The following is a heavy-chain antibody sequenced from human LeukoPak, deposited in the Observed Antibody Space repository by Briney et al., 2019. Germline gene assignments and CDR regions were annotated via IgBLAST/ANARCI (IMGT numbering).Heavy chain of an antibody. CDR1: GFTFSTSW. CDR2: INKDGRQT. V-gene: IGHV3-7*01. D-gene: IGHD6-13*01. J-gene: IGHJ4*02. Sequence: GGSLRLSCVVSGFTFSTSWMAWVRQAPGKGLEWLANINKDGRQTYYVDSVKGRFTISRGNAENSLHLQMNSLRAEDTAVYYCATSLDAPGNYWGQGSLVTVSS. CDR3: ATSLDAPGNY.